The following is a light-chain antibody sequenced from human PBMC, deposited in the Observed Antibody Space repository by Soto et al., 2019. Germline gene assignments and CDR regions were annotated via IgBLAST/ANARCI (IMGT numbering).Light chain of an antibody. CDR3: QQANSFPIT. CDR2: EAT. V-gene: IGKV1-12*01. CDR1: QGLKF. J-gene: IGKJ5*01. Sequence: VHMTQSASSVSASVGYTVTITCRASQGLKFLAWYQQKQGKAPRPLIYEATNLQSGVPPRFSGSGYGTDFNLTISSLQTEDFATYFCQQANSFPITFGQGTRLEIK.